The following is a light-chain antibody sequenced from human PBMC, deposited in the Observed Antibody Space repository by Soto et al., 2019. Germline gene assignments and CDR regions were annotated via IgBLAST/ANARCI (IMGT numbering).Light chain of an antibody. CDR3: QQYGSSGT. CDR2: GAS. CDR1: QSVSSNY. V-gene: IGKV3-20*01. J-gene: IGKJ1*01. Sequence: SVLTQSPCTLSLSPGERATLSCRASQSVSSNYLAWYQQKPGQAPRLLIYGASTRATGIPDRFSGSGSGTDFTLTISRLEPEDFAVYYCQQYGSSGTFGHGTKVDIK.